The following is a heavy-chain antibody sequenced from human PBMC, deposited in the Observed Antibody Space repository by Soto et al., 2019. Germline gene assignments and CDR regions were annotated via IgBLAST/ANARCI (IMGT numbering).Heavy chain of an antibody. D-gene: IGHD1-7*01. CDR2: ISFSGAT. CDR1: GVSITSYF. V-gene: IGHV4-59*01. J-gene: IGHJ5*02. CDR3: ARGNVANYFEP. Sequence: SETLSLTCTVSGVSITSYFWSWIRQTPGKGLDWIGSISFSGATYSNPSLKGRAALSVDTSENHLSLTLNSVTSADAAVYYCARGNVANYFEPWGQGTLVTVSS.